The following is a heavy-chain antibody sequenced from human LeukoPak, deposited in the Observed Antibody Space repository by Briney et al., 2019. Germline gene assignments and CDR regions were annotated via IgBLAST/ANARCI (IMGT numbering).Heavy chain of an antibody. CDR3: AKDKNALCSITCRSEFDF. CDR2: ISGSGGST. CDR1: GFTFSSYA. J-gene: IGHJ4*02. D-gene: IGHD2-2*01. Sequence: GGSLRLSCAASGFTFSSYAMSWVRQAPGKGLEGVSAISGSGGSTYYADSVKGRFTISRDNSKNTLYLQMNSLRAEDTAVYYCAKDKNALCSITCRSEFDFWGQGTLVTVSS. V-gene: IGHV3-23*01.